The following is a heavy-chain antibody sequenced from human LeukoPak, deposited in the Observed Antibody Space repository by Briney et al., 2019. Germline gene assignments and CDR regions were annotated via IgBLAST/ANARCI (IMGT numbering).Heavy chain of an antibody. Sequence: GGSLRLSCAASGFTVSSNYMSWVRQAPGKGLEWVSVIYSGGSTYYADSVKGRFTISRDNSKNTLYLQMNSLRAEDTAVYYCARGLIDVPIVSADWGQGTLVTVSS. D-gene: IGHD2/OR15-2a*01. CDR3: ARGLIDVPIVSAD. J-gene: IGHJ4*02. CDR2: IYSGGST. V-gene: IGHV3-53*01. CDR1: GFTVSSNY.